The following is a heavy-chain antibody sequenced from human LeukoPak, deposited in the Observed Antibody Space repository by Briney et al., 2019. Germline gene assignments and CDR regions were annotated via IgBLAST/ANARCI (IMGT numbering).Heavy chain of an antibody. Sequence: ASVKVSCKASGYTFTSYYMHWVRQAPGQGLEWMGIINPSGGSTSYAQKFQGRVTMTRDMSTSTVYMELSSLRSEDTAVYYCARDAAAHGLFDYWGQGTLVTVSS. D-gene: IGHD6-13*01. V-gene: IGHV1-46*01. CDR3: ARDAAAHGLFDY. J-gene: IGHJ4*02. CDR1: GYTFTSYY. CDR2: INPSGGST.